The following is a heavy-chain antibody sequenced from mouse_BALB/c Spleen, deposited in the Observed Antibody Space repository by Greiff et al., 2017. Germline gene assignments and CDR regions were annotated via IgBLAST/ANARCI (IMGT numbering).Heavy chain of an antibody. CDR3: ARVGHYYGSSCYYFDY. CDR1: GFTFSSYA. Sequence: EVQVVESGGGLVKPGGSLKLSCAASGFTFSSYAMSWVRQSPEKRLEWVAEISSGGSYTYYPDTVTGRFTISRDNAKNTLYPEMSSLRSEDTAMYYCARVGHYYGSSCYYFDYWGQGTTLTVSS. V-gene: IGHV5-9-4*01. D-gene: IGHD1-1*01. J-gene: IGHJ2*01. CDR2: ISSGGSYT.